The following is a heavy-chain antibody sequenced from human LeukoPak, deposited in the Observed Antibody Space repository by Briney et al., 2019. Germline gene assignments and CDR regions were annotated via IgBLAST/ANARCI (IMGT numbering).Heavy chain of an antibody. Sequence: SETLSLTCAVSGYSIRSCYYWGWTRQPPGKGLEWIGSIYHSGSTYHNPSLKSRVTISVDTSKNQFSLKLSSVTAADTAVYYCARNPSVRLDVFDYWGQGTLVTVSS. J-gene: IGHJ4*02. CDR3: ARNPSVRLDVFDY. CDR2: IYHSGST. CDR1: GYSIRSCYY. D-gene: IGHD3-22*01. V-gene: IGHV4-38-2*01.